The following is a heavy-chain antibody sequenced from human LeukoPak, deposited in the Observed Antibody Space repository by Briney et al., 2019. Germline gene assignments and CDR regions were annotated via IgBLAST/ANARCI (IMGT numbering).Heavy chain of an antibody. J-gene: IGHJ3*01. CDR2: INPNSGGT. D-gene: IGHD5-12*01. V-gene: IGHV1-2*06. CDR1: GYIFTGYY. CDR3: ARVDSGHDYGPS. Sequence: ASVKVSXKASGYIFTGYYLHWVRQAPGQGLEWMGRINPNSGGTDYAQKFQGRVTMTRDTSISTAYMELSRLISDDTAVYYCARVDSGHDYGPSWGQGTMVTVSS.